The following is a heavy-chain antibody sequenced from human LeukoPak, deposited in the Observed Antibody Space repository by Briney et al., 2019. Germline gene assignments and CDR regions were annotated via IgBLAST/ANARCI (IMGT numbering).Heavy chain of an antibody. CDR1: GGSISSYY. V-gene: IGHV4-59*08. J-gene: IGHJ4*02. CDR2: IYYSGST. Sequence: PSETLSLTCTVSGGSISSYYWSWIRQPPGKGLEWIGYIYYSGSTNYNPSLKSRVTISVDTSKNQFSLKLSSVTAADTAVYYCARGLPALAGRAIDYWGQGTLVTVSS. D-gene: IGHD1-14*01. CDR3: ARGLPALAGRAIDY.